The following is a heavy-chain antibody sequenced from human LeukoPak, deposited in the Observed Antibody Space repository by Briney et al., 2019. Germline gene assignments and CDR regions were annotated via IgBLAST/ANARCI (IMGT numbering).Heavy chain of an antibody. CDR2: IIPIFDRP. CDR3: ARDTVRYCSGGSCYGGGH. J-gene: IGHJ2*01. D-gene: IGHD2-15*01. CDR1: GGRFKSYG. V-gene: IGHV1-69*06. Sequence: SVKVSCKPIGGRFKSYGFSWVRQAPGQGLEWMGGIIPIFDRPNYAQKFEGGVTITADKSTNTTYMEISSLTSDDTAVYYCARDTVRYCSGGSCYGGGHWGRGTLVTVSS.